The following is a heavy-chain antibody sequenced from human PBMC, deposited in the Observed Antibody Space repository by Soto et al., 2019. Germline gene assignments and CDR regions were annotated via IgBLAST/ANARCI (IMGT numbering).Heavy chain of an antibody. CDR3: ARNMDDYYGPGSSTRHGV. CDR2: INPKFGDT. J-gene: IGHJ3*01. CDR1: GYTFTAYY. V-gene: IGHV1-2*02. Sequence: QVQLVQSGAEVKEPGDSVRVSCEASGYTFTAYYIHWVRQAPGQGLEWMVWINPKFGDTTYAQDFQGRLTLTRDMSISRVYLGLSRLTSDDTDIYECARNMDDYYGPGSSTRHGVSGQGT. D-gene: IGHD3-10*01.